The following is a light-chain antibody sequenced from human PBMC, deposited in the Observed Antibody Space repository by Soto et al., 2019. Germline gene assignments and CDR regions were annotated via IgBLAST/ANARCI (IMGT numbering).Light chain of an antibody. J-gene: IGKJ1*01. Sequence: EIVLTQSPGTLSLSPGERDTLSCRASQSVSSYLAWYQQKPGQAPRLLIYGASSRATGIPDRFSGSGSGTDFTLTISSMEPEDFAEYYCQQYVSSSRTFGQGTKVEI. CDR3: QQYVSSSRT. CDR2: GAS. V-gene: IGKV3-20*01. CDR1: QSVSSY.